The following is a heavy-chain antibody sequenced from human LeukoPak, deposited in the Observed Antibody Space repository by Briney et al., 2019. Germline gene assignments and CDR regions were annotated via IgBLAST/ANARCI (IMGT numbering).Heavy chain of an antibody. CDR2: IIPIFGTT. V-gene: IGHV1-69*05. D-gene: IGHD2-15*01. Sequence: SVKVSCKASGGTFSSYAITWVRQAPGQGLEWMGRIIPIFGTTKYAQKFQGRVTITTDESTSTTYKDLSSLRSEDTAVYYCAREDCSGGSCYYGGPFDYWGQGTLVTVSS. CDR1: GGTFSSYA. CDR3: AREDCSGGSCYYGGPFDY. J-gene: IGHJ4*02.